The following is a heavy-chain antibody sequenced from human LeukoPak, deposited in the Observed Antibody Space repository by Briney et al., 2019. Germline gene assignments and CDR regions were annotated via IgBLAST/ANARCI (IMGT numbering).Heavy chain of an antibody. D-gene: IGHD3-9*01. CDR2: IIPFFGAA. J-gene: IGHJ6*03. Sequence: ASVKVSCKASGVTFSSYAISWVRLAPGPGLEWMGGIIPFFGAANYAQKFQGRVTITADESTNTAYMELSSLRSDDTAVYYCAKDYYDILTALSAYYMDVWGKGTTVTISS. CDR3: AKDYYDILTALSAYYMDV. CDR1: GVTFSSYA. V-gene: IGHV1-69*13.